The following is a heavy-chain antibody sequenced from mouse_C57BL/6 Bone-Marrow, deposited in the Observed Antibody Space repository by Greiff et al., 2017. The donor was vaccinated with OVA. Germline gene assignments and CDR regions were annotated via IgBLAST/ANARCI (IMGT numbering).Heavy chain of an antibody. D-gene: IGHD1-1*01. CDR3: AREWDYYGSSYYWYFDV. J-gene: IGHJ1*03. CDR2: IFPGSGST. CDR1: GYTFTDYY. V-gene: IGHV1-75*01. Sequence: QVQLQQSGPELVKPGASVKISCKASGYTFTDYYINWVKQRPGQGLEWIGWIFPGSGSTYYNEKFKGKATLTVDKSSSTAYMLLSSLTSEDSAVYFCAREWDYYGSSYYWYFDVWGTGTTVTVSS.